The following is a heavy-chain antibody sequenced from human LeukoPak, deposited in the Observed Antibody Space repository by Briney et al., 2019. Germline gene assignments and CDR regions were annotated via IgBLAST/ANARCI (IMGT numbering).Heavy chain of an antibody. CDR2: IPKDGSNK. D-gene: IGHD2-15*01. CDR3: ARQAESVVGYDY. CDR1: GFTFSSYG. Sequence: PGGSLRLSCAASGFTFSSYGMHWVRQAPGKGLEWVAYIPKDGSNKFYADSVKGRFTISRDNSKNTLYLQMNSLRAEDTAVYYCARQAESVVGYDYWGQGTLVTVSS. V-gene: IGHV3-30*12. J-gene: IGHJ4*02.